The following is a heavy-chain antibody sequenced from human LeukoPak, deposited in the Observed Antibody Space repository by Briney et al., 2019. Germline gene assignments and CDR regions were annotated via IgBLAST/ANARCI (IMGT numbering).Heavy chain of an antibody. V-gene: IGHV4-4*07. J-gene: IGHJ6*02. Sequence: PSETLSLTCTVSGGSISSYYWYWIRQPAGMGLEWIGRIYTSGSTNYNPSLKSRVTMSVDTSKKQFSLRLSSVTAADTAVYYCARDCSGAGCYSPSLDVWGQGTTVTVSS. CDR3: ARDCSGAGCYSPSLDV. D-gene: IGHD2-15*01. CDR1: GGSISSYY. CDR2: IYTSGST.